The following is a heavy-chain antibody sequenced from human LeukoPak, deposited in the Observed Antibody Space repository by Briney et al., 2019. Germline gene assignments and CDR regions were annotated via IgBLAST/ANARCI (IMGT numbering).Heavy chain of an antibody. V-gene: IGHV4-4*07. CDR2: IYTSGST. Sequence: SETLSLTCTVSGGSISSYYWSWIRQPAGKGLEWIGRIYTSGSTNYNPSLKSRVTISVDTSKNQFSLKLSSVTAADTAVYYCARAYPYSGSKGAFDIWGQGIMVTVSS. J-gene: IGHJ3*02. CDR3: ARAYPYSGSKGAFDI. CDR1: GGSISSYY. D-gene: IGHD1-26*01.